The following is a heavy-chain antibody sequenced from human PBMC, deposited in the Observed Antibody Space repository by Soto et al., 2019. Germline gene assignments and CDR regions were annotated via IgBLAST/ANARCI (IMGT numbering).Heavy chain of an antibody. V-gene: IGHV3-15*01. CDR2: IKSKTDGGTK. D-gene: IGHD6-6*01. Sequence: LRRSCAASGFTFSNAWLSWVRQAPGKGLEWVGRIKSKTDGGTKDYTAPVKGRFTIARDDSKNTLYLQMNSLKIEDTAVYYCTTGSTSTKNYWGQGTLVTVSA. CDR1: GFTFSNAW. CDR3: TTGSTSTKNY. J-gene: IGHJ4*02.